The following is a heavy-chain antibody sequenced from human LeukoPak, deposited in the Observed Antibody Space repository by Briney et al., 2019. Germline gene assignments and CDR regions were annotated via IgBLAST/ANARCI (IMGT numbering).Heavy chain of an antibody. Sequence: ASVKVSCKASGYTFTSYAMNWVRQAPGQGLEWMGWINTNTGNPTYAQGFTGRFVFSLDTSVSTAYLQISSLKAEDTAVYYCARDPGAAAALSGTFDFWGQGTLVTVSS. CDR3: ARDPGAAAALSGTFDF. V-gene: IGHV7-4-1*02. D-gene: IGHD6-13*01. CDR1: GYTFTSYA. J-gene: IGHJ4*02. CDR2: INTNTGNP.